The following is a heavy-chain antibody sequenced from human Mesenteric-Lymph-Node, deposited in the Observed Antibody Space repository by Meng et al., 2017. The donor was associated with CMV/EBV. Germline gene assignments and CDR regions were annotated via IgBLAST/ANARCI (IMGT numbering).Heavy chain of an antibody. J-gene: IGHJ4*02. CDR2: INPNSGGI. V-gene: IGHV1-2*06. CDR3: ARDANWGAFDY. D-gene: IGHD7-27*01. Sequence: SCKASGYSFTGHYLHWVRQAPGQGLEWMGRINPNSGGINYAERFQGRVTMTRDTSISTAYMELSRLRSDDTAVYYCARDANWGAFDYWGQGTLVTVSS. CDR1: GYSFTGHY.